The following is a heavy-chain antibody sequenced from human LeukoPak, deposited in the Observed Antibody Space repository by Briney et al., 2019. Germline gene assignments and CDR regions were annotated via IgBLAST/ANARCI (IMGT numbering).Heavy chain of an antibody. CDR1: GFTFSSYG. D-gene: IGHD3-10*01. V-gene: IGHV3-30*02. CDR2: IRYDGSNK. CDR3: AKPELLRFGELNYDY. J-gene: IGHJ4*02. Sequence: GGSLRLSCAASGFTFSSYGMHWVRQAPGKGLEWVAFIRYDGSNKYYADSVKGRFTISRDNSKNTLYLQMNSLRAEDTAVYYCAKPELLRFGELNYDYWGQGTLVTVSS.